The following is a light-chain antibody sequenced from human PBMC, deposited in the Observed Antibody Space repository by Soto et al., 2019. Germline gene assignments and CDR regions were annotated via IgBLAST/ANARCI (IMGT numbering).Light chain of an antibody. CDR3: QKYNSAPQT. CDR2: AAS. Sequence: IQMTQSPSTLSASVGDTVTVTCRASQSVSGWLAWYQQKPGEAPKLLIYAASTLQSGVPSRFSGSGSGTDFTLTISSLQPEDVATYYCQKYNSAPQTFGQGTKVDIK. V-gene: IGKV1-27*01. CDR1: QSVSGW. J-gene: IGKJ1*01.